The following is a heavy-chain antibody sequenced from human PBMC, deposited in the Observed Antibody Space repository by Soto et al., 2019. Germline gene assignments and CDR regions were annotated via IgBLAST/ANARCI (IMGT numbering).Heavy chain of an antibody. CDR3: AREFGIAVSCRGGYFVY. CDR2: IWYDGSNK. D-gene: IGHD6-19*01. J-gene: IGHJ4*02. CDR1: GFTFSSYG. Sequence: QVQLVESGGGVVQPGRSLRLSCAASGFTFSSYGMNWVRQAPGKGLEWVAVIWYDGSNKYYADSVKGRFTFSRDNSKNTLHLQEHRLRAEYTAVYYCAREFGIAVSCRGGYFVYGGQGTLVTVSS. V-gene: IGHV3-33*01.